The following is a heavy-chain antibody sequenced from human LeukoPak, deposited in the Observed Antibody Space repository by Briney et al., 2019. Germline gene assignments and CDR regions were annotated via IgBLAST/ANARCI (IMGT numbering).Heavy chain of an antibody. J-gene: IGHJ4*02. CDR1: GGSISTYY. V-gene: IGHV4-59*01. CDR3: PRVRGNTYVNN. Sequence: PSETLSLTCTVSGGSISTYYWSWIRQPPGKGLEWVGYIYYSGSTNYNPSLKSRVTISVDTSKNQFSLKLSSVTAPDTALSYSPRVRGNTYVNNWGQGTLVTVSS. D-gene: IGHD3-16*01. CDR2: IYYSGST.